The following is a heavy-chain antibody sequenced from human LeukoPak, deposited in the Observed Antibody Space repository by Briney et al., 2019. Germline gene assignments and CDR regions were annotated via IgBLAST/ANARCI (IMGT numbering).Heavy chain of an antibody. CDR1: GDSVSSNSAA. J-gene: IGHJ5*02. D-gene: IGHD1-14*01. Sequence: TLSLTCAISGDSVSSNSAAWNWIRQSPSRGLEWLGRTYYRSKWYNDYAISVKSRITINPDTSKKQFSLHLNSVTPGDTAVYYCARGTATASYPINWFDPWGQGILVTVSS. CDR3: ARGTATASYPINWFDP. V-gene: IGHV6-1*01. CDR2: TYYRSKWYN.